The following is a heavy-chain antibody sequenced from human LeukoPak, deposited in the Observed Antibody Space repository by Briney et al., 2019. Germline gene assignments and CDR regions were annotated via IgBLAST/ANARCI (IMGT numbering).Heavy chain of an antibody. CDR2: IGGSGSRT. Sequence: GGSLRLSCAASGFTFSNYAMSWVRQAPGKSLEWVSGIGGSGSRTYYADSVKGRFTISRDNAKNSLYLQINSLRAEDTAVYYCARSSYSSSSSVWGQGTMVTVSS. V-gene: IGHV3-23*01. J-gene: IGHJ3*01. CDR1: GFTFSNYA. CDR3: ARSSYSSSSSV. D-gene: IGHD6-6*01.